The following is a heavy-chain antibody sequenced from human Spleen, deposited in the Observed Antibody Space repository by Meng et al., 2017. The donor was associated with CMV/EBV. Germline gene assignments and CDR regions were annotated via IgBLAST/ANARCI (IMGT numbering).Heavy chain of an antibody. CDR1: GFTLSNYG. CDR3: AREVGP. D-gene: IGHD1-26*01. V-gene: IGHV3-21*01. J-gene: IGHJ5*02. Sequence: GGSLRLSCAASGFTLSNYGISWVRQAPGKGLEWVSSITSSSSSIYDADSVKGRFTISSDNAKNSLYLQMNSLRAEDTAVYYCAREVGPWGQGTLVTVSS. CDR2: ITSSSSSI.